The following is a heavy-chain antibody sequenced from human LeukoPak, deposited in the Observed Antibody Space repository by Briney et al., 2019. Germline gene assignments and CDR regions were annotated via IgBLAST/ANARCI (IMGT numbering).Heavy chain of an antibody. D-gene: IGHD2-15*01. CDR1: GFTFSDYY. V-gene: IGHV3-11*04. Sequence: PGGSLRLSCAASGFTFSDYYMSWIRQAPGRGLEWLSYISSSGSTIYYADSVKGRFTISRDNAKNSLYLQMNSLRAEDTAVYYCATSARTYIGSSLDYWGQGTLVTVSS. J-gene: IGHJ4*02. CDR2: ISSSGSTI. CDR3: ATSARTYIGSSLDY.